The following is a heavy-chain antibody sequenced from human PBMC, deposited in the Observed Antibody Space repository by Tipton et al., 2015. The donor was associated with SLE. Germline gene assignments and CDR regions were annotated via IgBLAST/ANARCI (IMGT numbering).Heavy chain of an antibody. D-gene: IGHD6-13*01. V-gene: IGHV4-39*07. J-gene: IGHJ4*02. CDR1: GGSVRCRSKY. Sequence: TLSLTCTVSGGSVRCRSKYWAWNRPPPGKGREWIGSIYFTGTTTYYNSFLKSRVTRSVDTSKNQFSLKLSSVTAADTAVYYCARSAGYGSSWAHFDYWGQGTLVTVSS. CDR2: IYFTGTTT. CDR3: ARSAGYGSSWAHFDY.